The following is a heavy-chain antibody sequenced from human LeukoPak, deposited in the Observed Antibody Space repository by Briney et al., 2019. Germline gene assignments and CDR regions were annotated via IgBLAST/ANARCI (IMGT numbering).Heavy chain of an antibody. D-gene: IGHD3-3*01. Sequence: SETLSLTCTVSGGSISSSSYYWGWIRQPPGKGLEWIGSIYYSGSTYYNPSLKSRVTISVDTSKNQFSLKLSSVTVADTAVYYCAGIPITIFGVVSYRNWFDPWGQGTLVTVSS. V-gene: IGHV4-39*01. CDR2: IYYSGST. CDR1: GGSISSSSYY. CDR3: AGIPITIFGVVSYRNWFDP. J-gene: IGHJ5*02.